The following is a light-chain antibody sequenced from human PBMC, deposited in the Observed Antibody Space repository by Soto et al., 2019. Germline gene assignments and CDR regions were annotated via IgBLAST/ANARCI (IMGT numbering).Light chain of an antibody. CDR1: SSDVGAYGY. CDR3: SSYTTSSTVV. J-gene: IGLJ2*01. Sequence: QSALTQPASVSGSPGQSITISCTGTSSDVGAYGYVSWYQQHPGKAPKLMIYEVSYRPSGVSNRFSGSKSGNAASLTISGLPAEDEADYYCSSYTTSSTVVFGGGTQLTVL. CDR2: EVS. V-gene: IGLV2-14*01.